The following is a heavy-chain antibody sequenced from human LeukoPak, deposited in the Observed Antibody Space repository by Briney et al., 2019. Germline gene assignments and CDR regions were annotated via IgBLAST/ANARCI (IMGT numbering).Heavy chain of an antibody. V-gene: IGHV1-18*01. Sequence: ASVRVSCKASGYTFNNYGISWVRQAPGQGLEWMGWVTSYNGDTNYAQKFQGRVTMSTDSSTSTAYMELRSLRFGDTAIYYCAKDWHILTGRNCFDPWGQGTLVTVSS. CDR3: AKDWHILTGRNCFDP. J-gene: IGHJ5*02. CDR2: VTSYNGDT. D-gene: IGHD3-9*01. CDR1: GYTFNNYG.